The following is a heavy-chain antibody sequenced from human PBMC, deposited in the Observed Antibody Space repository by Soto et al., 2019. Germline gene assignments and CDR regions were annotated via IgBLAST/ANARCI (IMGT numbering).Heavy chain of an antibody. Sequence: QVQLVQSGAEVKKPGASMKVSCTASGYTFTNYGITWVRQAPGQGLEWMGWVSGYNCNTNYAQKFQDRVTMTTDTSTNTAYLELRSLRSDDTAVYFCARDRQYEPLPYWGQGTLVTVSS. CDR3: ARDRQYEPLPY. D-gene: IGHD2-2*01. CDR2: VSGYNCNT. V-gene: IGHV1-18*04. J-gene: IGHJ4*02. CDR1: GYTFTNYG.